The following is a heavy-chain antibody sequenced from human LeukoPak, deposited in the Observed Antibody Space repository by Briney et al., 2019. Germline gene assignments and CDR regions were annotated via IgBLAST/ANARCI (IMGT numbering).Heavy chain of an antibody. CDR1: GGLISISTYY. V-gene: IGHV4-39*07. CDR2: INHSGST. CDR3: ARGDIGWSYYYYYYYMDV. J-gene: IGHJ6*03. Sequence: PSETLSLTCTVSGGLISISTYYWGWIRQPPGKGLEWIGEINHSGSTNYNPSLKSRVTISVDTSKNQFSLKLSSVTAADTAVYYCARGDIGWSYYYYYYYMDVWGKGTTVTVSS. D-gene: IGHD6-19*01.